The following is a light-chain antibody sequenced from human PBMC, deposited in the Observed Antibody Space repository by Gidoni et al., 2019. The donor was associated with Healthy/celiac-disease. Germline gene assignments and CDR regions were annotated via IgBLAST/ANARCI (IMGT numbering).Light chain of an antibody. V-gene: IGKV1-39*01. CDR3: QQSYSTPYT. CDR1: QSISSY. Sequence: IQLTQSPSSLSASVGDRVTITCRASQSISSYLNWYQQKPGKAPKLLIYAASSLQSGVPSRFSGSGSGTDFTLTISSLQPEDFVTYYCQQSYSTPYTFGQXTKLEIK. CDR2: AAS. J-gene: IGKJ2*01.